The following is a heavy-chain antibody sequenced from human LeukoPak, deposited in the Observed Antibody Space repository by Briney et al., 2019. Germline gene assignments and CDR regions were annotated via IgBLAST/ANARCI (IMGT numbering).Heavy chain of an antibody. Sequence: IYSRGRTNYNPSLKSRVTISVDTSKNQFSLKLSSVTAADTAVYYCARESGRDGYNRGVDYWGQGTLVTVSS. J-gene: IGHJ4*02. CDR3: ARESGRDGYNRGVDY. CDR2: IYSRGRT. V-gene: IGHV4-59*01. D-gene: IGHD5-24*01.